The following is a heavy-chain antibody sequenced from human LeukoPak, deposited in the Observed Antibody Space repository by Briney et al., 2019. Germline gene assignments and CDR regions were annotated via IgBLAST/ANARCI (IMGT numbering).Heavy chain of an antibody. J-gene: IGHJ4*02. Sequence: GGSLRLSCAASGFTFSSYAMHWVRQAPGKGLEWVAVISYDGSNKYYADSVKGRFTISRDNSKNTLYLQMNSLRAEDTAVYYCAREGRGRDGYNFFDYWGQGTLVTVSS. CDR2: ISYDGSNK. V-gene: IGHV3-30-3*01. D-gene: IGHD5-24*01. CDR1: GFTFSSYA. CDR3: AREGRGRDGYNFFDY.